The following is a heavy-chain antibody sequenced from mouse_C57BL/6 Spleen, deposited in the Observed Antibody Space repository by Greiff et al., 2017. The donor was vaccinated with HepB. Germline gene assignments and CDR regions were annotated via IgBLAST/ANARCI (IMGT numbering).Heavy chain of an antibody. Sequence: EVQRVESEGGLVQPGSSMKLSCTASGFTFSDYYMAWVRQVPEKGLEWVANINYDGSSNYYLDSLKSRFIISRDNAKNILYLKMSSLKSEDTATYYRARESLRYDMDYWGQGTSVTVSS. CDR1: GFTFSDYY. CDR2: INYDGSSN. V-gene: IGHV5-16*01. CDR3: ARESLRYDMDY. J-gene: IGHJ4*01. D-gene: IGHD1-1*01.